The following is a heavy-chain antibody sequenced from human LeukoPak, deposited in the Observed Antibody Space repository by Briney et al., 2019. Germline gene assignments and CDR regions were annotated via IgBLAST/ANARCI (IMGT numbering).Heavy chain of an antibody. CDR3: ANRGYSYGQQF. Sequence: GGSLRLSCTASGFTFGDYAMSWFRQAPGKGLEWVGFIRSKAYGGTTEYAASVKGRFTISRDDSKSIAYLQMNSLRAEDTAVYYCANRGYSYGQQFWGQGTLVTVSS. V-gene: IGHV3-49*03. CDR1: GFTFGDYA. J-gene: IGHJ4*02. D-gene: IGHD5-18*01. CDR2: IRSKAYGGTT.